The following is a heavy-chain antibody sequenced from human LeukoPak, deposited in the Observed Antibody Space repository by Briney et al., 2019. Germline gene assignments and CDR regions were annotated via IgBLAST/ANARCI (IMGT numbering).Heavy chain of an antibody. V-gene: IGHV3-23*01. Sequence: GGSLRLSCAASGFTFSSYGMSWVRQAPGKGLEWVSAISGSGGSTYYADSVKGRFTISRDNSKNTLYLQMNSLRAEDTAVYYCATEWRYFDWFVHRLVFDPWGQGTLVTVSS. CDR2: ISGSGGST. CDR3: ATEWRYFDWFVHRLVFDP. CDR1: GFTFSSYG. D-gene: IGHD3-9*01. J-gene: IGHJ5*02.